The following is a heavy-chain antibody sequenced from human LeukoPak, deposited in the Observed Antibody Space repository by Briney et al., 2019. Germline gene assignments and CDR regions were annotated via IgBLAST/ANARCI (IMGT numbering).Heavy chain of an antibody. D-gene: IGHD6-13*01. Sequence: PSETLSLTCAVYGGSFSGYYWSWIRQPPGKGLEWIGEINHSGSTNYNPSLKSRVTISVDTSKNQFSLKLSSVTAADTAVYYCARRYSSSWKQYYYFDYWGQGTLVTVSS. CDR3: ARRYSSSWKQYYYFDY. V-gene: IGHV4-34*01. CDR2: INHSGST. CDR1: GGSFSGYY. J-gene: IGHJ4*02.